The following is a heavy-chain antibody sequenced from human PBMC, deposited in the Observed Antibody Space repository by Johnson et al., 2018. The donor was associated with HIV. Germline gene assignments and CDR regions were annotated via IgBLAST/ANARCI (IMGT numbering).Heavy chain of an antibody. J-gene: IGHJ3*01. CDR3: AREHSLVIYNDAFDL. CDR1: GFTFSSYA. D-gene: IGHD3-9*01. V-gene: IGHV3-30-3*01. CDR2: ISYDGSNK. Sequence: QVQLVESGGGVVQPGRSLRLSCAASGFTFSSYAMHWVRQAPGKGLEWVAVISYDGSNKYYADSVKGRFTISRDNSKNTLYLQMNSLRAEDTAVYYCAREHSLVIYNDAFDLWGQGTMVTVSS.